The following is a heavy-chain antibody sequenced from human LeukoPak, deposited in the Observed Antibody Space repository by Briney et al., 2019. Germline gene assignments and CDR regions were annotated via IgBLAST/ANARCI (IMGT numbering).Heavy chain of an antibody. Sequence: PSQTLSLTCTVSGGSISSGSYYWSWIRQPAGKGLEWIGRIYTSGSTNYNPSLKSRVTISVDTSKNQFSLKLSSVTAADTAVYYCARVFWAYGSARVAFDIWGQGTMVTVSS. D-gene: IGHD3-10*01. J-gene: IGHJ3*02. CDR1: GGSISSGSYY. CDR3: ARVFWAYGSARVAFDI. V-gene: IGHV4-61*02. CDR2: IYTSGST.